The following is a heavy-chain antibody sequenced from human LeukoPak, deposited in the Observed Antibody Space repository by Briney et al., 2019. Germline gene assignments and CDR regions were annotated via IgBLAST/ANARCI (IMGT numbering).Heavy chain of an antibody. CDR3: AGHYDSSGYYYQGFDY. J-gene: IGHJ4*02. D-gene: IGHD3-22*01. CDR1: GGSISSYY. CDR2: IYTSGST. V-gene: IGHV4-4*09. Sequence: SETLSLTCTVSGGSISSYYWSWIRQPPGKGLEWIGYIYTSGSTNYNPSLKSRVTISVDTSKNQFSPKLSSVTAADTAVYYCAGHYDSSGYYYQGFDYWGQGTLVTVSS.